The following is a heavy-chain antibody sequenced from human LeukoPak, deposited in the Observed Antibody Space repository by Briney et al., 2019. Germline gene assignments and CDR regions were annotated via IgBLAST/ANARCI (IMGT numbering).Heavy chain of an antibody. D-gene: IGHD2-15*01. CDR1: GYSFTSHW. Sequence: GESLKISCKGSGYSFTSHWIGWVRQMPGKGLEWIGIIYPGDSDSRYSPSFQGQVTISADKSISTAYLQWSNLQASDTAIYYCARRYCSGVICYYFDYWGQGTLVTVSS. CDR3: ARRYCSGVICYYFDY. CDR2: IYPGDSDS. V-gene: IGHV5-51*01. J-gene: IGHJ4*02.